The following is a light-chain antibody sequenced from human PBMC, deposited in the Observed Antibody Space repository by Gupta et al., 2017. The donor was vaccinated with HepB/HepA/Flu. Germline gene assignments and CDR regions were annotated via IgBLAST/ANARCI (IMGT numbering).Light chain of an antibody. Sequence: QPVLTQSSSASASLGPSVQLTCPLSSGHSSYIIAWHQPEPGKAPRYLMKLAGSGSYNKGRGVPDLFSCSSSGADRYLTIANLQSEDEADYYCETWDSNTQVFGTGTKVTVL. CDR1: SGHSSYI. V-gene: IGLV4-60*03. CDR2: LAGSGSY. J-gene: IGLJ1*01. CDR3: ETWDSNTQV.